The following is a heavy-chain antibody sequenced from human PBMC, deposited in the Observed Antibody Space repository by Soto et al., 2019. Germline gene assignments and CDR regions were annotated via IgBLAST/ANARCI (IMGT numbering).Heavy chain of an antibody. CDR2: ISSTGSPM. CDR3: ARATRRSTLVRGVTTALDY. Sequence: PGRSLRLSCEASGFTFKIYDMNWVRQAPGKGLEWVSYISSTGSPMYYAESVKGRFTISRDNAKNSLFLQMNSLRGEDTAIYFCARATRRSTLVRGVTTALDYWGQGALVTVSS. J-gene: IGHJ4*02. V-gene: IGHV3-21*01. D-gene: IGHD3-10*01. CDR1: GFTFKIYD.